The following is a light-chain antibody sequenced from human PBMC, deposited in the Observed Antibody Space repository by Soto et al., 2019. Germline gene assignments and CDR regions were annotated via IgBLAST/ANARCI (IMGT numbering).Light chain of an antibody. CDR3: QQSNSYSTWT. J-gene: IGKJ1*01. V-gene: IGKV1-5*01. Sequence: DIQMTQSPSTLSASVGDRVTTTCRASQSISSWLAWYQQKPGKAPKLLIYDASSLESGVPSRFSGSGSGTEFTLTISSLQPDDFATYYCQQSNSYSTWTFGQGTKVDIK. CDR1: QSISSW. CDR2: DAS.